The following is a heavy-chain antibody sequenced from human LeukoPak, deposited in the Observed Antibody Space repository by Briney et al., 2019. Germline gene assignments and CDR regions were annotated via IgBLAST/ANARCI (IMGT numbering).Heavy chain of an antibody. D-gene: IGHD3-10*01. Sequence: SETLSLTCTVSADSLSSGGHYWAWIRQFPGKGLESIGFIHHSGRSRHKPSLKDRVAISVDTSRKQFALKLSSVTAADTAMYYCARGGNRFGGFYFDYWGQGIQVIVSS. CDR1: ADSLSSGGHY. J-gene: IGHJ4*02. V-gene: IGHV4-31*03. CDR3: ARGGNRFGGFYFDY. CDR2: IHHSGRS.